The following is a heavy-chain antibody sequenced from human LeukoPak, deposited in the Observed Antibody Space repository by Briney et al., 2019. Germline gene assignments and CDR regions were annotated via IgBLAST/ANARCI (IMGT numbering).Heavy chain of an antibody. CDR1: GGSISSYY. Sequence: PSETLSLTCTVSGGSISSYYWSWIRQPPGKGLEWIGCIYYSGYTNYKSSLKSRVTISVDTSKNQFSLELSSVTAADTAVYYCARTTMVRGTYYMDVWGKGTTVTVSS. D-gene: IGHD3-10*01. CDR3: ARTTMVRGTYYMDV. J-gene: IGHJ6*03. CDR2: IYYSGYT. V-gene: IGHV4-59*01.